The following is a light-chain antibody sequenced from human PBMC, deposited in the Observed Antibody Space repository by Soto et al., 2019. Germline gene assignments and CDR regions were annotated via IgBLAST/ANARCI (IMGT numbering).Light chain of an antibody. CDR3: QEYRTYL. V-gene: IGKV1-5*03. J-gene: IGKJ1*01. CDR1: QSINSW. Sequence: DIQMTQSPSTLSASVGDRVTITCRACQSINSWLAWYQQKPGRVPKLLIHKASSLESGVPSRFSGSESGTDFTLTISNLQPDDFATYYCQEYRTYLFGQGTRVEIK. CDR2: KAS.